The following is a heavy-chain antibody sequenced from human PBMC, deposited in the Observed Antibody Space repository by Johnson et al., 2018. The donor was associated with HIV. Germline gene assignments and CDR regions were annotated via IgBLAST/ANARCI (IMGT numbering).Heavy chain of an antibody. D-gene: IGHD2-21*01. CDR2: ISYDGSNK. V-gene: IGHV3-30*04. CDR3: AQGEAQVGLIQLWSYCFDI. Sequence: VQLVESGGGVVQPGRSLRLSCAASAFTFSSYALHWVRQAPGKGLDWVAVISYDGSNKYYADSVKGRYTISRDNSRNTLYQTMRNLKTGETAVYYCAQGEAQVGLIQLWSYCFDIWGQGTMFTVAS. J-gene: IGHJ3*02. CDR1: AFTFSSYA.